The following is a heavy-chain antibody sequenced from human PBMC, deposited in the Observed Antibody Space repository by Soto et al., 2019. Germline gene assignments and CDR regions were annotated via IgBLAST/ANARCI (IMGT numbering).Heavy chain of an antibody. CDR3: ARSGVLGILITSHWFDP. Sequence: SETLSLTCTVSGGSISSGAYYWSWIRHHPGKGLEWIGYIYSSGSTYYNPSLKSRLTFSIDKSENQLSLKLSSVTAADTAVYYCARSGVLGILITSHWFDPWGQGTLVTVSS. CDR1: GGSISSGAYY. V-gene: IGHV4-31*03. J-gene: IGHJ5*02. CDR2: IYSSGST. D-gene: IGHD3-10*01.